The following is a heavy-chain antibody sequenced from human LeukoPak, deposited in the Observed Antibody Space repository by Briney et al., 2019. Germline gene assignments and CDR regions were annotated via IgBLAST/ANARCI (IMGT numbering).Heavy chain of an antibody. CDR3: ARDPLYSSSFDY. D-gene: IGHD6-6*01. Sequence: GGSLRLSCAASGFTFSSYSMNWVRQAPGKGLEWVSSISSSSYIYYADSVKGRFTISRDNAKNTLYLQMNSLRAEDTAVYYCARDPLYSSSFDYWGQGALVTVSS. J-gene: IGHJ4*02. CDR2: ISSSSYI. V-gene: IGHV3-21*01. CDR1: GFTFSSYS.